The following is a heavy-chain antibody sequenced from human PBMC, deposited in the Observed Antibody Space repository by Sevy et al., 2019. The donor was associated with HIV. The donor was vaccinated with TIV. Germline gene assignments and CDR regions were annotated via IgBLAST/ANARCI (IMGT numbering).Heavy chain of an antibody. CDR3: TRVDPYYEFGDV. V-gene: IGHV1-18*01. CDR2: ITAYKDNT. D-gene: IGHD3-3*01. Sequence: ASVKVSCKGSGYTLNDYGISWVRQAPGQGLEWIGWITAYKDNTNYAQIFQGRVTMTTDTSTSTAYMELRSLRSDDTAVYYCTRVDPYYEFGDVWGQGTTVTVSS. J-gene: IGHJ6*02. CDR1: GYTLNDYG.